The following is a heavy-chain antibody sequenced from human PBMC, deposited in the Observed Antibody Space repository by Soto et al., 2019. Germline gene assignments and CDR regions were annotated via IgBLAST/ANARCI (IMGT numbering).Heavy chain of an antibody. J-gene: IGHJ4*02. Sequence: EVQLLESGGGLVQPGGSLRLSCAASGFTFSTYAMSWVRQAPGKGLEWVSTFSATTGNTYYADSVKGRFTISRDNSKNTLYLQMNSLRAEDTAVYYCEKRGHSGSYRHFDFWGQGTLVTVSS. CDR1: GFTFSTYA. V-gene: IGHV3-23*01. CDR3: EKRGHSGSYRHFDF. D-gene: IGHD1-26*01. CDR2: FSATTGNT.